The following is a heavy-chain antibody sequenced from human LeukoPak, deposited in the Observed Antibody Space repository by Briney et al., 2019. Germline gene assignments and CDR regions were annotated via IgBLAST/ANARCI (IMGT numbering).Heavy chain of an antibody. V-gene: IGHV4-34*01. Sequence: SETLSLTCAVYGGSFSGYYWSWIRQPPGKGLEWIGEINHSGSTNYNPSPKSRVTISVDTSKNQFSLKLSSVTAADTAVYYCARVVATIPGPTDYWGQGTLVTVSS. CDR3: ARVVATIPGPTDY. D-gene: IGHD5-24*01. J-gene: IGHJ4*02. CDR2: INHSGST. CDR1: GGSFSGYY.